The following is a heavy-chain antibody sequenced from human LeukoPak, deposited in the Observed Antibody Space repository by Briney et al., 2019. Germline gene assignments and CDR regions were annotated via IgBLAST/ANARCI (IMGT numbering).Heavy chain of an antibody. V-gene: IGHV4-39*01. Sequence: SETLSLTCTVSGGSISSGSYYWGWIRQPPGKGLEWIGSIYYSESTYYNPSLKSRVTISVDTSKNQFSLKLSSVTAADTAVYYCASGDIVVVPAASAFDYWGQGTLVTVSS. D-gene: IGHD2-2*01. CDR2: IYYSEST. CDR1: GGSISSGSYY. CDR3: ASGDIVVVPAASAFDY. J-gene: IGHJ4*02.